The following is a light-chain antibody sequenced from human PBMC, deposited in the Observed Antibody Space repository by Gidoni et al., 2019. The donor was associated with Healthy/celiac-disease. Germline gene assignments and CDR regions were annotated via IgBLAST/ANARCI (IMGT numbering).Light chain of an antibody. CDR2: EVS. J-gene: IGLJ2*01. CDR1: SSDVGGYNY. Sequence: QSALTQPPSASGSPGQSVNISCTGTSSDVGGYNYVSWYQQHPGKAPKLMIYEVSKRPSGVPDRFSGSKSGNTASLTVSGLQAEDEADYYCSSYAGSNNLVFGGGTKLTVL. V-gene: IGLV2-8*01. CDR3: SSYAGSNNLV.